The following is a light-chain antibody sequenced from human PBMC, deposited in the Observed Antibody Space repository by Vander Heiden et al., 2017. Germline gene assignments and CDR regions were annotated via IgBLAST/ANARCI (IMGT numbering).Light chain of an antibody. Sequence: EIVMTQSPATLSVSPGERATLSCRASQSVSRNLAWYQQKPGQAPRLLIYGASTRATGIPARFSGSGYGTEFTLTISSLQSEDFAVYYCQQDNNWPPLTFGGGTKVEIK. J-gene: IGKJ4*01. CDR2: GAS. V-gene: IGKV3D-15*01. CDR1: QSVSRN. CDR3: QQDNNWPPLT.